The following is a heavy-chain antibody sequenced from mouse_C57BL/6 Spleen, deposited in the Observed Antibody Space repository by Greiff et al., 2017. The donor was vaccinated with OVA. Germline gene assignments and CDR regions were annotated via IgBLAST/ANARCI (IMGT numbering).Heavy chain of an antibody. J-gene: IGHJ3*01. CDR3: AREGRNYDYDGRFAY. V-gene: IGHV1-18*01. CDR1: GYTFTDYN. Sequence: VQLQQSGPELVKPGASVKIPCKASGYTFTDYNMDWVKQSHGKSLEWIGDINPNNGGTIYNQKFKGKATLTVDKSSSTAYMELRSLTSEDTAVYYCAREGRNYDYDGRFAYWGQGTLVTVSA. CDR2: INPNNGGT. D-gene: IGHD2-4*01.